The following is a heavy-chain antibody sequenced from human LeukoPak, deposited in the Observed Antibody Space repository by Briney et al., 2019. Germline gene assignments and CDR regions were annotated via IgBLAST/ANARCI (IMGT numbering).Heavy chain of an antibody. CDR2: IWYDGSNK. CDR1: GFMFTSYS. CDR3: ARDRMVTYFDY. D-gene: IGHD5-18*01. J-gene: IGHJ4*02. Sequence: GGSLRLSCAASGFMFTSYSMNWVRQAPGKGLEWVAVIWYDGSNKYYADSVKGRFTISRDNSKNTLYLQMNSLRAEDTAMYYCARDRMVTYFDYWGQGTLVTVSS. V-gene: IGHV3-33*08.